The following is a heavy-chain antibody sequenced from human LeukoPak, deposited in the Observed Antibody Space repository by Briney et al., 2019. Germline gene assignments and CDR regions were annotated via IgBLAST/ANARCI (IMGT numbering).Heavy chain of an antibody. CDR1: GYTFTSYA. CDR2: INTNTGNP. CDR3: ARVVMNWSGFLWDFDY. J-gene: IGHJ4*02. D-gene: IGHD3-3*01. Sequence: GASVKVSCNASGYTFTSYAMNWVRQAPGQGLEWMGWINTNTGNPTYAQGFTGRFVFSLDTSVSTAYLQISSLKAEDTAVYYCARVVMNWSGFLWDFDYWGQGTLVTVSS. V-gene: IGHV7-4-1*02.